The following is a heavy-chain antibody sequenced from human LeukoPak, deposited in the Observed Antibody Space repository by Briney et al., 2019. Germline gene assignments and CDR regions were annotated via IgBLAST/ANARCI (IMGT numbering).Heavy chain of an antibody. D-gene: IGHD6-19*01. CDR3: AREKQWLAREVFDP. CDR1: GYTFTGYY. V-gene: IGHV1-2*06. J-gene: IGHJ5*02. CDR2: INPNSGGT. Sequence: ASVKVSCKASGYTFTGYYMYWVRQAPGQGLEWMGRINPNSGGTNYAQKFQGRVTMTRDTSISTAYMELSRLRSDDTAVYYCAREKQWLAREVFDPWGQGTLVTVSS.